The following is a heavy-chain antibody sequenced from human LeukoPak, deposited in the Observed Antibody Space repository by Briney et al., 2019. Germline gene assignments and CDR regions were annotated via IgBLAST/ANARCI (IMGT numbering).Heavy chain of an antibody. CDR3: ARDDYYDSSAIFDY. CDR1: GGSISSYY. CDR2: IYYSGTT. V-gene: IGHV4-59*01. Sequence: SETLSLTCTVSGGSISSYYWSWIRQPPGKGLEWIGYIYYSGTTNYNPSLKSRVTISLDTSKNQFSLKLSSVTAADAAVYYCARDDYYDSSAIFDYWGQGTLVTVSS. D-gene: IGHD3-22*01. J-gene: IGHJ4*02.